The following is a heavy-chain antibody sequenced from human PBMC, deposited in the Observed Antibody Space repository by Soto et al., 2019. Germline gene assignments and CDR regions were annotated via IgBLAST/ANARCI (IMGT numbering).Heavy chain of an antibody. J-gene: IGHJ4*02. CDR2: VSAENRNA. V-gene: IGHV1-8*01. CDR1: GYTFTEYD. CDR3: EVTNGY. D-gene: IGHD2-8*01. Sequence: GASEKLSCKTSGYTFTEYDINWVRQAPGQGLEYMGLVSAENRNAGYAPQFRGRVSMTADTSINTVYLELTTLTYEDTAVYYCEVTNGYWGQGTMVTVSS.